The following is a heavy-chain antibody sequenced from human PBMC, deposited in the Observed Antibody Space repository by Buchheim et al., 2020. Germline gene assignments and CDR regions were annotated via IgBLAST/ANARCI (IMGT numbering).Heavy chain of an antibody. Sequence: QVQLVQSGAEVKKPGSSVMVSCKASGGTFSSYTISWVRQAPGQGLELMGRIIPILGIAYYDQKFQGRVTITADNSTSTAYMELSSLRSEDTAVYYCAVAAAGYWYFDLWGRGTL. J-gene: IGHJ2*01. CDR2: IIPILGIA. V-gene: IGHV1-69*02. CDR1: GGTFSSYT. CDR3: AVAAAGYWYFDL. D-gene: IGHD6-13*01.